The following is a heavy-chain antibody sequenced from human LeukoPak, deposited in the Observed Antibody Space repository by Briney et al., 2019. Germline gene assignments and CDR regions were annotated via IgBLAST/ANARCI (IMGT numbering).Heavy chain of an antibody. J-gene: IGHJ4*02. CDR3: AKSGHDSSGYYPDY. Sequence: PGRSLRLSCAASGFTFSSYGLHWVRQAPGKGPEWVAVISYDGSNKYYADSVKGRFTISRDNSKNTLYLQMNSLRAEDTAVYYCAKSGHDSSGYYPDYWGQGTLVTVSS. V-gene: IGHV3-30*18. CDR2: ISYDGSNK. D-gene: IGHD3-22*01. CDR1: GFTFSSYG.